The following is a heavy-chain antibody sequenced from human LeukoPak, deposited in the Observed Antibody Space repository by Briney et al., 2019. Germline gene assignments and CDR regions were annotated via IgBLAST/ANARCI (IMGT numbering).Heavy chain of an antibody. Sequence: ASVKVSCKASGYSFTNFAFAWVRQAPGQGLEWVGWISAYNGKTNFAQNFQGRASLTTDTATTTAYMELRSLRSDDTAVYYCARDGGTTGALWFDSWGQGSLVTVSS. CDR1: GYSFTNFA. CDR3: ARDGGTTGALWFDS. D-gene: IGHD3-16*01. CDR2: ISAYNGKT. J-gene: IGHJ5*01. V-gene: IGHV1-18*01.